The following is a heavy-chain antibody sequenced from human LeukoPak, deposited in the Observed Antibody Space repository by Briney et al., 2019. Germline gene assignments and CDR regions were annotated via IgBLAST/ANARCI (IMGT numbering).Heavy chain of an antibody. D-gene: IGHD2/OR15-2a*01. CDR1: GGTFGSYA. V-gene: IGHV1-69*13. CDR2: IIPIFGTA. CDR3: ARWSFSTWRAFDI. J-gene: IGHJ3*02. Sequence: VASVKVSCKASGGTFGSYAISWVRQAPGQGLEWMGGIIPIFGTANYAQKFQGRVTITADESTSTAYMELSSLRSEDTAVYYCARWSFSTWRAFDIWGQGTMVTVSS.